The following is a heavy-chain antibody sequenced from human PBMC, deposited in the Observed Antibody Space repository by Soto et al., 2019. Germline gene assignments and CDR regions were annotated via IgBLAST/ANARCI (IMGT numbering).Heavy chain of an antibody. CDR1: GFTFRTNP. Sequence: LRLSCVASGFTFRTNPMSWVRQAPWKGLEWVSGVSDSGAKTYYADSVKGRFTVSRDNSKNTLYLEMKSLRAEDTAVYYCAKDFQFGGSGTGYFDNWGQGTLVTVSS. J-gene: IGHJ4*02. V-gene: IGHV3-23*01. CDR3: AKDFQFGGSGTGYFDN. D-gene: IGHD3-10*01. CDR2: VSDSGAKT.